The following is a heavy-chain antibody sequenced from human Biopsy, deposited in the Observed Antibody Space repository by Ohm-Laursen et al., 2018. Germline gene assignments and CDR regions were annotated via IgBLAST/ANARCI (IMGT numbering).Heavy chain of an antibody. V-gene: IGHV1-69*06. CDR3: ATKLTGYFHH. J-gene: IGHJ1*01. D-gene: IGHD3-9*01. CDR1: GGTFINYG. CDR2: NIPILGTG. Sequence: SVKVSCNAPGGTFINYGVNWARQAPGQGLEWLGGNIPILGTGNYAQKFQDGVTVAADTSTSTATMELRSLRSDDTAVYYCATKLTGYFHHWGQGTLVIVSS.